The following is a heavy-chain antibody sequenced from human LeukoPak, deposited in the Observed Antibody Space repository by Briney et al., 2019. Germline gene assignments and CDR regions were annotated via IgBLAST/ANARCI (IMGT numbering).Heavy chain of an antibody. CDR1: GFTFSTYG. CDR3: AKGQSTIATRSFDS. V-gene: IGHV3-23*01. CDR2: ISTNGAAT. J-gene: IGHJ4*02. Sequence: GGSLRLSCAASGFTFSTYGMNWVRQAPGKGLEWVSTISTNGAATYYTDSVKGRFTISRDNSKNTLFLQMNSLIAEDTAIYYCAKGQSTIATRSFDSWGQGTLVTVSS. D-gene: IGHD6-6*01.